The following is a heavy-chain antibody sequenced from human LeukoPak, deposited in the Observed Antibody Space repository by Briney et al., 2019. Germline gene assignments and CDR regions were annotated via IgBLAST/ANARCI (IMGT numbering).Heavy chain of an antibody. CDR2: ITNGVSTI. CDR3: ARSIGLPGGAVDV. J-gene: IGHJ6*02. Sequence: GGSLRLSCAASGFTFSDYNMNWGRQAPGKGLEWVSYITNGVSTIHHADSVKGRFTIPRDNAKKTLYLQMNSLRAEDTAVYYCARSIGLPGGAVDVWGQGPTVTVSS. V-gene: IGHV3-11*01. CDR1: GFTFSDYN. D-gene: IGHD4-23*01.